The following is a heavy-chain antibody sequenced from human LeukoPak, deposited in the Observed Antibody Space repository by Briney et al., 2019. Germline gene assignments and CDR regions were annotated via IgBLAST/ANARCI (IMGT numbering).Heavy chain of an antibody. CDR3: ARDSLHDYGGSGYGYYFDY. CDR1: GFMFSSYK. V-gene: IGHV3-48*03. CDR2: IGQSGSLT. Sequence: PGGSLRLSCQASGFMFSSYKMIWLRQAPGEAPEWLSYIGQSGSLTYYAESVKGRFTVSRDNAKNTLYLQMSSLRVEDTAVYHCARDSLHDYGGSGYGYYFDYWGQGALVTVSS. D-gene: IGHD3-22*01. J-gene: IGHJ4*02.